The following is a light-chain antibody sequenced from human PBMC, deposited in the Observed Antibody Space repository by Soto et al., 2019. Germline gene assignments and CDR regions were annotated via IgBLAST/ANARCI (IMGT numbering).Light chain of an antibody. J-gene: IGKJ1*01. V-gene: IGKV1-39*01. CDR1: QSISSY. CDR2: AAS. Sequence: DIKMTQSPSSLSASVGGRVTITCRASQSISSYLNWYQQKPGKAPKLLIYAASSLQSGVPSRFSGSGSGTDCTLTISSLQPEDVATYYCQQSYSTSWTLVQGTKVDIK. CDR3: QQSYSTSWT.